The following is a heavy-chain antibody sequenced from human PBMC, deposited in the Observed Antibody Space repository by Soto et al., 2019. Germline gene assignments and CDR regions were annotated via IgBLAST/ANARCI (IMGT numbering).Heavy chain of an antibody. CDR3: AREGGFVGGAFDY. J-gene: IGHJ4*02. CDR2: IIPIFGTA. V-gene: IGHV1-69*06. CDR1: GGTFSSYA. Sequence: SVKVSCKASGGTFSSYAISWVRQAPGQGLEWMGGIIPIFGTANYAQKFQGRVTITADKSTSTAYMELSSLRSEDTAVYYCAREGGFVGGAFDYWGQGTLVTVSS. D-gene: IGHD1-26*01.